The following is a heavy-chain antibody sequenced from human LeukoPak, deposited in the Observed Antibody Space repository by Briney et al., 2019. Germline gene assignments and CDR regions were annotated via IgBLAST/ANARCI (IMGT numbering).Heavy chain of an antibody. V-gene: IGHV3-21*01. CDR1: RFTFSSYS. Sequence: PGGSLRLFCAASRFTFSSYSMNWVRQAPGKGLEWVSSISSSTSYIYYADSVRGRFTISRDNAENSLFLQMNSQRAEDTAVYYCARDYYGSGSSRSYYYYGMDVWGQGTTVTVSS. D-gene: IGHD3-10*01. CDR3: ARDYYGSGSSRSYYYYGMDV. CDR2: ISSSTSYI. J-gene: IGHJ6*02.